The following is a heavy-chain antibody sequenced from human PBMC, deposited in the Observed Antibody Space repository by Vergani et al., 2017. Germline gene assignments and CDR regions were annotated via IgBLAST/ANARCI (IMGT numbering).Heavy chain of an antibody. CDR1: GYTFTSYG. J-gene: IGHJ6*03. CDR3: ARSSSGWALYYYYYMDV. D-gene: IGHD6-19*01. V-gene: IGHV1-18*01. Sequence: QVQLVQSGAEVKKPGASVKVSCKASGYTFTSYGISWVRQAPGQGLEWMGWISAYNGNTNYAQKLQGRVTMTTDTSTRTAYMELRSLRSDDTAVYYCARSSSGWALYYYYYMDVWGKGTTVTVSS. CDR2: ISAYNGNT.